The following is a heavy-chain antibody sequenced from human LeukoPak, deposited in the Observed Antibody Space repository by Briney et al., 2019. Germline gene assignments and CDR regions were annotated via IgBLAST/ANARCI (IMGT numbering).Heavy chain of an antibody. Sequence: GGFLRLSCAASGFTFNSYGIHWVRQAPGKGLEWVAFIWYDGSNKYYADSMKGRFTISRDNSKNTLYLQMNSLRAEDTAVYYCARARTTRGFDYWGQGTLVTVSS. CDR2: IWYDGSNK. J-gene: IGHJ4*02. V-gene: IGHV3-33*01. D-gene: IGHD4-17*01. CDR3: ARARTTRGFDY. CDR1: GFTFNSYG.